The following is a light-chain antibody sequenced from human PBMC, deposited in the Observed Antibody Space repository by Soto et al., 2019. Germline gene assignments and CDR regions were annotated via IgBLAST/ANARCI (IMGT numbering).Light chain of an antibody. CDR3: QQYGSSPGT. J-gene: IGKJ3*01. V-gene: IGKV3-20*01. CDR2: GAS. Sequence: EIVLTQSPGTLSLSPGERATLSCRASQSVSSSYLAWYQQKPGQAPRLHIYGASSRATGIPDRFSGSGSGTDFTLTISRLEPEDFAVYYCQQYGSSPGTFGPGT. CDR1: QSVSSSY.